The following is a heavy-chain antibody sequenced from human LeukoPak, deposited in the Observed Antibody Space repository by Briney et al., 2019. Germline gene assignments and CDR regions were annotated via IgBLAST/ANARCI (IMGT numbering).Heavy chain of an antibody. CDR1: GYTFTGYY. V-gene: IGHV1-2*02. CDR2: INPNSGGT. J-gene: IGHJ6*03. CDR3: ARTIDYYDSSGYWGGYYYYMDV. Sequence: ASVEVSCKASGYTFTGYYMHWVRQAPGQGLEWMGWINPNSGGTNYAQKFQGRVTMTRDTSISTAYMELSRLRSDDTAVYYCARTIDYYDSSGYWGGYYYYMDVWGKGTTVTISS. D-gene: IGHD3-22*01.